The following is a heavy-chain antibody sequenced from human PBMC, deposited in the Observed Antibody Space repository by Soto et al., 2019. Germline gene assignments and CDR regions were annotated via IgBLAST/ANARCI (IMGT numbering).Heavy chain of an antibody. Sequence: SETLSLTCTVSGGSISSYYWSWIRQPPGKGLEWIGYTYYSGSTNYNPSLKSRVTISVDTSKNQFSLKLSSVTAADTAVYYCARESSGWYTGGAFDIWGQGTMVTVSS. D-gene: IGHD6-19*01. V-gene: IGHV4-59*01. CDR1: GGSISSYY. CDR3: ARESSGWYTGGAFDI. J-gene: IGHJ3*02. CDR2: TYYSGST.